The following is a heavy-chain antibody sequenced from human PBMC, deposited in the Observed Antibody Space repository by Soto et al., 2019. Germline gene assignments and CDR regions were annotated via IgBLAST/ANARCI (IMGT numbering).Heavy chain of an antibody. D-gene: IGHD3-10*01. CDR3: ARSSPMAPVDY. J-gene: IGHJ4*02. CDR1: VGTFSSYA. Sequence: GASVNVSCRASVGTFSSYAISWVRQAPGQGLEWMGGIIPIFGTANYAQKFQGRVTITADESTSTAYMELSSLRSEDTAVYYCARSSPMAPVDYWGQGTLVTVSS. CDR2: IIPIFGTA. V-gene: IGHV1-69*01.